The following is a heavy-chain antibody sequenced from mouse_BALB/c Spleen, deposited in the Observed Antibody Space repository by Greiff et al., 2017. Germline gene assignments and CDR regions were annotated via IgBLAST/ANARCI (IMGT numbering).Heavy chain of an antibody. D-gene: IGHD1-1*01. J-gene: IGHJ2*01. CDR2: IYPGSGNT. Sequence: VQLQQSGAELVRPGTSVKISCKASGYAFTNYWLGWVKQRPGHGLEWIGDIYPGSGNTYYNEKFKGKATLTADKSSSTAYMQLSNLTSEDSAVYFCARDPIFITTVVPFDYWGQGTTLTVSS. V-gene: IGHV1-63*01. CDR3: ARDPIFITTVVPFDY. CDR1: GYAFTNYW.